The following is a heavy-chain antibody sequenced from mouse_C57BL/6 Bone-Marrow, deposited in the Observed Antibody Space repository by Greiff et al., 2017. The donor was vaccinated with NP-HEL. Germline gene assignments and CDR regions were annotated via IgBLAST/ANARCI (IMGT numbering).Heavy chain of an antibody. CDR2: ISSGGSYT. J-gene: IGHJ1*03. V-gene: IGHV5-6*01. D-gene: IGHD1-1*01. CDR1: GFTFSSYG. Sequence: EVKLVESGGDLVKPGGSLKLSCAASGFTFSSYGMSWVRQTPDKRLEWVATISSGGSYTYYPDSVKGRFTISRDKAKNTLYLQMSSLKSEDTAMYYCARQSLRIDFDVWGTGTTVTVSS. CDR3: ARQSLRIDFDV.